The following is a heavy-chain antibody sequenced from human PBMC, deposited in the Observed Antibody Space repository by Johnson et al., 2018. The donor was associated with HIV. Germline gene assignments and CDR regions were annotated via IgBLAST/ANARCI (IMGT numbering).Heavy chain of an antibody. D-gene: IGHD4-17*01. V-gene: IGHV3-20*04. CDR1: GFTFDDYG. J-gene: IGHJ3*02. CDR3: ARAVGFDYGRGDAFDI. CDR2: IHWNGGST. Sequence: VQLVESGGGVVRPGGSLRLSCAASGFTFDDYGMRWVRQAPGKGLEWFSGIHWNGGSTGYADSVQGRFTISRDNAKNSLYLQMNSLRAEDTAFYYCARAVGFDYGRGDAFDIWGQGTMVNVSS.